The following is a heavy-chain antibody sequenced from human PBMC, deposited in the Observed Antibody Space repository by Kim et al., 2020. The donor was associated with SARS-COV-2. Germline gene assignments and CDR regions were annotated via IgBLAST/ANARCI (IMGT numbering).Heavy chain of an antibody. CDR2: INHSGST. V-gene: IGHV4-34*01. CDR3: ARVRVLGAFDI. Sequence: SETLSLTCAVYGGSFSGYYWSWIRQPPGKGLEWIGEINHSGSTNYNPSLKSRVTISVDTSKNQFSLKLSSVTAADTAVYYCARVRVLGAFDIWGQGTMVT. J-gene: IGHJ3*02. CDR1: GGSFSGYY.